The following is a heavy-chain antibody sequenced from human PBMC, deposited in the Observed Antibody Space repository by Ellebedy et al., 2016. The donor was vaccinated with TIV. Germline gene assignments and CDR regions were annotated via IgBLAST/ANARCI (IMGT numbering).Heavy chain of an antibody. D-gene: IGHD3-10*01. Sequence: GESLKISCAASGFTFSSYSMNWIRQAPGKGLEWVSHISLSISTIYYADSVKGRFTISRDNAKNSLSLQMNSLRDEDTAVYYCARGPRFGESSFDYWGQGTLVTVSS. CDR1: GFTFSSYS. CDR2: ISLSISTI. V-gene: IGHV3-48*02. J-gene: IGHJ4*02. CDR3: ARGPRFGESSFDY.